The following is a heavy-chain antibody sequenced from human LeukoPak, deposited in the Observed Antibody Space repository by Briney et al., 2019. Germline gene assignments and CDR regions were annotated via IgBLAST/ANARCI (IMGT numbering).Heavy chain of an antibody. CDR2: IGISSSHT. Sequence: GGSLRLSCAASGFTFSTNSMNWVRQAPGKGLERVSSIGISSSHTFYADSVKGRFTISRDNAENSVYLQMNSLRAEDTAVYYCAKDLTTVATPYYYYYMDVWGKGTTVTVSS. CDR1: GFTFSTNS. J-gene: IGHJ6*03. D-gene: IGHD4-23*01. CDR3: AKDLTTVATPYYYYYMDV. V-gene: IGHV3-21*01.